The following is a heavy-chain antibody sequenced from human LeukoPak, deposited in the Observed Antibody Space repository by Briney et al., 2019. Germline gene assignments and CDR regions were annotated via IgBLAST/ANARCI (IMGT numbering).Heavy chain of an antibody. CDR3: RAAADLNDY. D-gene: IGHD6-13*01. CDR1: GFTFSGSA. J-gene: IGHJ4*02. V-gene: IGHV3-73*01. CDR2: IRSKADSYTT. Sequence: GGSLKLSCAASGFTFSGSAMHWVRQASGKGLEWLGRIRSKADSYTTAHAASVKGRFIVSRDDSKNTAYLQMNSLKTEDTAVYYCRAAADLNDYWGQGTLVTVSS.